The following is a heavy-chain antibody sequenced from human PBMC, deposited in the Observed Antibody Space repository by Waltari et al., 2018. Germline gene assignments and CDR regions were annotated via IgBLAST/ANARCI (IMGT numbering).Heavy chain of an antibody. CDR1: GGSFSGNY. CDR2: INHSGST. V-gene: IGHV4-34*01. Sequence: QVQLQRWGAGLLKPSETLSLTCAVYGGSFSGNYWSWIRQPPGKGLGWIGEINHSGSTNDNPSVKIRVTISVDTSKNQFSLKLSSVTAADTAVYYCARRYLTTVTTEDYWGQGTLVTVSS. CDR3: ARRYLTTVTTEDY. D-gene: IGHD4-17*01. J-gene: IGHJ4*02.